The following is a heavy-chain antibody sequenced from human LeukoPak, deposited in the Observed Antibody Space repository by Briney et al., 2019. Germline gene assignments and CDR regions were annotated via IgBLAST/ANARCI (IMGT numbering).Heavy chain of an antibody. J-gene: IGHJ4*02. CDR1: GFTFSDYG. V-gene: IGHV3-33*01. CDR2: IWYDGSNK. D-gene: IGHD3-10*01. CDR3: AREGSGSDILDF. Sequence: PGGSLRLSCAASGFTFSDYGMHWVRQAPGKGLERVAVIWYDGSNKYYADSVKGRFTISRDNSKNTLYLQMNSLRAEDTAVYYCAREGSGSDILDFWGQGTLVPVSS.